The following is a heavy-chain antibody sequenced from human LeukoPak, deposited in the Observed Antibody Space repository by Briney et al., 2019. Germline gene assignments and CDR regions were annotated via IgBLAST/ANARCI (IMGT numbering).Heavy chain of an antibody. V-gene: IGHV7-4-1*02. CDR2: SNTNTGNP. CDR1: GYTFTSYA. CDR3: ARKVATVTTYWFDP. Sequence: ASVKVSCKASGYTFTSYAMNWVRQAPGQGLEWMGWSNTNTGNPTYAQGFTGRFVFSLDTSVSTAYLQISSLKAEDTAVYYCARKVATVTTYWFDPWGQGTLVTVSS. D-gene: IGHD4-11*01. J-gene: IGHJ5*02.